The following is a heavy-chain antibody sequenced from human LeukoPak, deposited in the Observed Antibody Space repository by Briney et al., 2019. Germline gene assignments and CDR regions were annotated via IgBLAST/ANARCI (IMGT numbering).Heavy chain of an antibody. V-gene: IGHV3-43D*03. J-gene: IGHJ6*03. CDR2: ISWDGYST. CDR3: ARAYSERYGLGYYYMDV. D-gene: IGHD1-26*01. CDR1: GFTFDDYA. Sequence: GGSLRLSCAASGFTFDDYAMHWVRQAPGKGLEWVSLISWDGYSTYYADSVKGRFTISRDNAKKSVYLQMNSLRAEDTAVYYCARAYSERYGLGYYYMDVWGKGTTVTISS.